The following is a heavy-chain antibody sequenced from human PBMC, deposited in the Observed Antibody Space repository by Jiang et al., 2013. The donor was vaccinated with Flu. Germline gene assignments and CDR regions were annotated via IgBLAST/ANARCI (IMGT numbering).Heavy chain of an antibody. D-gene: IGHD1-26*01. CDR1: GDSISSSSCY. J-gene: IGHJ4*02. Sequence: LLKPSETLSLTCAASGDSISSSSCYWGWIRQPPGKGLEWIASIYSGSTYYNPSLKSRVTMSVDTSKNQFSLNLRSVTAADTAVYYCARQWDDTGNYYARAHFDSWGQGTLVTVSS. CDR3: ARQWDDTGNYYARAHFDS. V-gene: IGHV4-39*01. CDR2: IYSGST.